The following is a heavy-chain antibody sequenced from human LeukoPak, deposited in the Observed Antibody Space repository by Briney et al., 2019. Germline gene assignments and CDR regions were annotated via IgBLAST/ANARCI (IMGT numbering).Heavy chain of an antibody. Sequence: SETLSLTCSISGGFLSNSLFYWSWIRQPPGKGLEWIGYIYYSGSTNYNPSLKSRVTISVDTSKNQFSLKLSSVTAADTAVYYCARGLRWYSSGWYYFDYWGQGTLVTVSS. CDR3: ARGLRWYSSGWYYFDY. CDR2: IYYSGST. D-gene: IGHD6-19*01. J-gene: IGHJ4*02. V-gene: IGHV4-61*01. CDR1: GGFLSNSLFY.